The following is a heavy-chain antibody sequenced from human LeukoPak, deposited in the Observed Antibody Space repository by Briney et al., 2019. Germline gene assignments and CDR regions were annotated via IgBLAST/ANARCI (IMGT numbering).Heavy chain of an antibody. D-gene: IGHD2-21*02. J-gene: IGHJ5*02. CDR2: IYYSGST. CDR3: ARQHIVVVTASESWFDP. Sequence: SETLSLTCTVSGGSISSYYWSWIRHPPGKRLELIGYIYYSGSTNYNPSLKSRVTISVDTSKNQFSLKLSSVTAADTAVYYCARQHIVVVTASESWFDPWGQGTLVTVSS. CDR1: GGSISSYY. V-gene: IGHV4-59*01.